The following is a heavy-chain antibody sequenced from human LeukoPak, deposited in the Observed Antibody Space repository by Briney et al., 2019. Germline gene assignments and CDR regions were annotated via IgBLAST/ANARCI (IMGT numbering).Heavy chain of an antibody. J-gene: IGHJ5*02. CDR2: ISSSGSAI. CDR1: GFPLSSYS. CDR3: ARGVRTVVVVAANNWFDP. D-gene: IGHD2-15*01. V-gene: IGHV3-48*01. Sequence: GGSLRLSCAASGFPLSSYSINWVRQAPGKGLEWVSYISSSGSAIYYVDSVKGRFTVSRDNAKNSLFLQMNSPRAEDTAVYYCARGVRTVVVVAANNWFDPWGQGTLVTVSS.